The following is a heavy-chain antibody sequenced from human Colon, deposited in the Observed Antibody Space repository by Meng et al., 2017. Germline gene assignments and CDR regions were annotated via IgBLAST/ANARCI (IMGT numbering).Heavy chain of an antibody. CDR2: IHSSAGT. D-gene: IGHD3-3*01. CDR1: GFSVSSYF. CDR3: ANRFV. J-gene: IGHJ4*02. Sequence: HLVESGGVLVQPGWSLILSCAVSGFSVSSYFMIWVRQAPGKGLEWVSMIHSSAGTFFADSVKGRFTVSTDNSKNTLYLQMNSLRIEDTAVYHCANRFVWGLGTLVTVSS. V-gene: IGHV3-66*02.